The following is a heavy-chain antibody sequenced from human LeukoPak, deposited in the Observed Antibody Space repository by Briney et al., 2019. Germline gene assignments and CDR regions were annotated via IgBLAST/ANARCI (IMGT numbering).Heavy chain of an antibody. Sequence: ASVKVSCKASGGTFSSYAISWVRQAPGQGLEWMGGIIPIFGTANYAQKFQGRVTVTTDESTSTAYMELSSLRSEDTAVYYCARDRVGATFDYWGQGTLVTVSS. CDR1: GGTFSSYA. V-gene: IGHV1-69*05. J-gene: IGHJ4*02. CDR3: ARDRVGATFDY. D-gene: IGHD1-26*01. CDR2: IIPIFGTA.